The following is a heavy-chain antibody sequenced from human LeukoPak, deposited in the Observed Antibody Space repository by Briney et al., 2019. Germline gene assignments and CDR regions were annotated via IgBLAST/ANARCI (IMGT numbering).Heavy chain of an antibody. CDR1: GFTFDDYV. Sequence: PGGSLRLSCAASGFTFDDYVMHWVRQAPGKGLEWVSGITWNSDTIAYADSVKGRFTISRDNAKNSLYLQMNSLRADDTAVYYCARDQGPYDYVWGSYRAAYLDYWGQGTLVTVSS. CDR2: ITWNSDTI. CDR3: ARDQGPYDYVWGSYRAAYLDY. D-gene: IGHD3-16*02. V-gene: IGHV3-9*01. J-gene: IGHJ4*02.